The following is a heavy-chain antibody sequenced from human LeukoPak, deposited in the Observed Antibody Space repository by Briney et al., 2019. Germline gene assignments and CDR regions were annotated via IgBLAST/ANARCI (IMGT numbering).Heavy chain of an antibody. Sequence: SVKVSCKASGGTFSSYAISWVRQAPGQGLEWMGGIIPIFGTANYAQKFQGRVTITADESTSTAYMELSSLRSEDTAVYYCAGGYSYALYYFDYWGQGTLVTVSS. D-gene: IGHD5-18*01. CDR2: IIPIFGTA. J-gene: IGHJ4*02. CDR1: GGTFSSYA. CDR3: AGGYSYALYYFDY. V-gene: IGHV1-69*13.